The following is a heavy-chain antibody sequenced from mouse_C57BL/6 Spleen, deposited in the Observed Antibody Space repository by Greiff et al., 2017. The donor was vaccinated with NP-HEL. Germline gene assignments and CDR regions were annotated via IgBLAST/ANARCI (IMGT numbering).Heavy chain of an antibody. D-gene: IGHD1-1*01. CDR3: ARGGFITTVVARWYFDY. V-gene: IGHV1-82*01. J-gene: IGHJ2*01. Sequence: QVQLQQSGPELVKPGASVKISCKASGYAFSSSWMNWVKQRPGKGLEWIGRIYPGDGDTNYNGKFKGKATLTADKSSSTAYMQLSSLTSEDSAVYFCARGGFITTVVARWYFDYWGQGTTLTVSS. CDR1: GYAFSSSW. CDR2: IYPGDGDT.